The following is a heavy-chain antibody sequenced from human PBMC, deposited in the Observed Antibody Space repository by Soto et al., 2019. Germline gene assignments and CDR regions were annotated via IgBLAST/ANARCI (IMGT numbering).Heavy chain of an antibody. D-gene: IGHD4-4*01. CDR3: GRASTIVTTRTFCDN. V-gene: IGHV3-64*01. CDR1: GFTFSSYA. J-gene: IGHJ4*02. CDR2: ISANGGTT. Sequence: EVQLVESGGGLVQPGGSLRLSCAASGFTFSSYAMHWVRQAPGKGLEYVSSISANGGTTYYANSVNGRFTISRDNSKNTVYLQMGSLRAEDMAVYYCGRASTIVTTRTFCDNWGQGTLVTVSS.